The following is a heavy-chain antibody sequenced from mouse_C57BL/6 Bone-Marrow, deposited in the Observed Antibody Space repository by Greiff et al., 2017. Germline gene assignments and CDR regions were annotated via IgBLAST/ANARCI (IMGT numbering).Heavy chain of an antibody. D-gene: IGHD1-1*01. CDR2: ISNGGGST. CDR1: GFTFSDYY. Sequence: EVKLVESGGGLVQPGGSLKLSCAASGFTFSDYYMYWVRQTPEKRLEWVAYISNGGGSTYYPATVKGRFTISRDNAKNTLYLQMSRLQSEDTAIDYCARDYYGSSYGWWYFNVWATGTTVPVPS. CDR3: ARDYYGSSYGWWYFNV. J-gene: IGHJ1*03. V-gene: IGHV5-12*01.